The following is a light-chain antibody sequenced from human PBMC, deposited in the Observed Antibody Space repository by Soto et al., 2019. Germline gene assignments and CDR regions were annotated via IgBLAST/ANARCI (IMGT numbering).Light chain of an antibody. CDR1: SGDVGVYNL. J-gene: IGLJ1*01. Sequence: QSVLAQPASVSGSPGQSITISCTGTSGDVGVYNLVSWYQQHPGKAPKLMIYEGSKRPSGVSNRFSGSKSGNTASLTISGLQAEDEADYYCCSYAGSSTFVFGTGTKVTVL. V-gene: IGLV2-23*03. CDR3: CSYAGSSTFV. CDR2: EGS.